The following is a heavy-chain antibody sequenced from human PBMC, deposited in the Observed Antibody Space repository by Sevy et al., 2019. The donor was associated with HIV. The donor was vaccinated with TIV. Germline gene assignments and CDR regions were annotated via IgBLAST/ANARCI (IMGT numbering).Heavy chain of an antibody. CDR3: AITKDYYENSGNPFDY. Sequence: ASVKVSCKVSGYGLSNLAMHWVRQAPGKGLEWMGTFDPEDGETIYAQNFQGRVTLTEDTSTDTAYMELSSLRSEDTAVFYCAITKDYYENSGNPFDYWGQGTLVTVSS. D-gene: IGHD3-22*01. CDR1: GYGLSNLA. J-gene: IGHJ4*02. V-gene: IGHV1-24*01. CDR2: FDPEDGET.